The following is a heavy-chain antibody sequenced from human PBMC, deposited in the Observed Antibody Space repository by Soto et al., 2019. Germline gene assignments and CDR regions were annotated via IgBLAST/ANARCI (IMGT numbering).Heavy chain of an antibody. J-gene: IGHJ4*02. CDR3: ARDAEADSSSWYNYFDY. CDR1: GYTFTSYA. D-gene: IGHD6-13*01. CDR2: INAGNGNT. V-gene: IGHV1-3*01. Sequence: GPSVKVSCKASGYTFTSYAMHWVRHSPGQRLEWMGWINAGNGNTKYSQKFQGRVTITRDTSASTAYMELSSLRSEDTAVYYCARDAEADSSSWYNYFDYWGQGTLVTVSS.